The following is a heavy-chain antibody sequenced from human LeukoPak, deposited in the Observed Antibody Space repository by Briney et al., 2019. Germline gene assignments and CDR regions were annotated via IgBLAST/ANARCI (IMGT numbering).Heavy chain of an antibody. D-gene: IGHD4-17*01. CDR1: RFTFSIYA. V-gene: IGHV3-23*01. CDR2: ISSSGVNT. J-gene: IGHJ5*02. CDR3: MKDDYGEIWFDP. Sequence: PGGSLRLSCAASRFTFSIYAMNWVRQAPGKGPEWVSCISSSGVNTYYADSVKGRFTISRDNSKNTLYLQMNSLRVEDTAIYYCMKDDYGEIWFDPWGQGALVTDSS.